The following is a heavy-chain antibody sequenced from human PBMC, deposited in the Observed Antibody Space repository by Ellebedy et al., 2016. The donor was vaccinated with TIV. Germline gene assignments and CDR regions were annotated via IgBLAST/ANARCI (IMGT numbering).Heavy chain of an antibody. D-gene: IGHD6-13*01. CDR2: IDEDGTYI. CDR1: GFTFSSYA. CDR3: ARDLYSSSWYPWRAIDY. J-gene: IGHJ4*02. V-gene: IGHV3-23*01. Sequence: GESLKISXAASGFTFSSYAMSWVRQAPGKGLEWVSHIDEDGTYIIYADSVKGRFTISRDNSKNTLYLQMNSLRAEDTAVYYCARDLYSSSWYPWRAIDYWGQGTLVTVSS.